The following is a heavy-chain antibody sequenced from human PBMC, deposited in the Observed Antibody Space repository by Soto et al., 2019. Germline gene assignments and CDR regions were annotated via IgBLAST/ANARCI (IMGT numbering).Heavy chain of an antibody. CDR2: ISSSSSYI. J-gene: IGHJ4*02. CDR3: ARDSYCSGGSCLAPFDY. V-gene: IGHV3-21*01. Sequence: PGGSLRLSCAASGFTFSSYAMSWVRQAPGKGLEWVSSISSSSSYIYYADSVKGRFTISRDNAKNSLYLQMNSLRAEDTAVYYCARDSYCSGGSCLAPFDYWGQGTLVTVSS. CDR1: GFTFSSYA. D-gene: IGHD2-15*01.